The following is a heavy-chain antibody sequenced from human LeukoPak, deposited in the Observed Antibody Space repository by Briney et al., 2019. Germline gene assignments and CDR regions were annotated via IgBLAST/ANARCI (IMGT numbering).Heavy chain of an antibody. J-gene: IGHJ4*02. Sequence: GASLRLSCAASGFTFSSYGMHWVRQAPGKGLEWVAVISYDGSNKYYADSVEGRFTISRDNSKNTLYLQMNSLRAEDTAVYYCAKGKGMTTVTTGGYWGQGTLVTVSS. CDR3: AKGKGMTTVTTGGY. V-gene: IGHV3-30*18. CDR1: GFTFSSYG. CDR2: ISYDGSNK. D-gene: IGHD4-17*01.